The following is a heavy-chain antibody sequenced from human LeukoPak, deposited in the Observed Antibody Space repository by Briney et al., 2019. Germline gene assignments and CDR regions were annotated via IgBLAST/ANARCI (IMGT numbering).Heavy chain of an antibody. Sequence: GESLQISCKASGYIFTDYWIGWVRQLPGKGPEWMGVIYPGDSETRYSPSFQDQVTISVDKSISTTYLQWTSLKASDTAMYYCATEFASAWFFDYWGQGTLVTVSA. J-gene: IGHJ4*02. CDR1: GYIFTDYW. D-gene: IGHD6-19*01. CDR2: IYPGDSET. CDR3: ATEFASAWFFDY. V-gene: IGHV5-51*01.